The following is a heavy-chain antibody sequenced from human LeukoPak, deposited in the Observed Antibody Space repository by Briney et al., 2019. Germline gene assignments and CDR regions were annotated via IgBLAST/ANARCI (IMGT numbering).Heavy chain of an antibody. V-gene: IGHV1-18*01. J-gene: IGHJ6*03. CDR3: AGVPDYGDYEAYYYYMDV. D-gene: IGHD4-17*01. CDR2: INTYNGDT. CDR1: GYTFTSYG. Sequence: ASVKVSCKASGYTFTSYGINWVRQAPGQGVEWMGWINTYNGDTNYAQKFQGRVTMTTDTSNRTAYMELRSLRSGEPAGSCCAGVPDYGDYEAYYYYMDVWGEGTTVTVSS.